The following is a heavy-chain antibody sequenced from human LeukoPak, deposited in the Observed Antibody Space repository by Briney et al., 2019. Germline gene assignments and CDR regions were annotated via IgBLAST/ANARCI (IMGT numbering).Heavy chain of an antibody. CDR2: INTNTGNP. V-gene: IGHV7-4-1*02. Sequence: ASVKVSCKASGYTFTSYAMNWVRQAPGQGLEWMGWINTNTGNPTYAQGFTGRFVFSLDTSVSTAYLQISSLKAEDTAVYYCARELEVRGAWGVGLDYWGQGTLVTVSS. J-gene: IGHJ4*02. D-gene: IGHD3-10*01. CDR3: ARELEVRGAWGVGLDY. CDR1: GYTFTSYA.